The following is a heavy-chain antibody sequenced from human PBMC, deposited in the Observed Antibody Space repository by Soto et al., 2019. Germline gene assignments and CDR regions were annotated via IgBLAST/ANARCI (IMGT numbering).Heavy chain of an antibody. V-gene: IGHV3-7*01. J-gene: IGHJ5*02. CDR1: GVTFSSYW. Sequence: PGGSLRLSCAASGVTFSSYWMSWVRQAPGKGLEWVANIKQDGGEKYYVDSVKGRFTISRDNAKNSLYLQMNSLRVEDTALYYCARRYSSSWSGFDPWGQGTLVTVSS. CDR3: ARRYSSSWSGFDP. D-gene: IGHD6-13*01. CDR2: IKQDGGEK.